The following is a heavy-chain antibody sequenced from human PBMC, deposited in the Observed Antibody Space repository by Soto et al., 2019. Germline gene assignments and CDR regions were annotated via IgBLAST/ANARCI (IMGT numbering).Heavy chain of an antibody. CDR3: AKDMMVYSVGMDV. D-gene: IGHD4-4*01. Sequence: GGSLRLSCAASGFTFSSYAMSWVRQSPGKGLEWVSAISGSGGSTYYADSVKGRFTISRDNSKNTLYLQMNSLGAEDTAVYYCAKDMMVYSVGMDVWGQGTTVTVSS. J-gene: IGHJ6*02. CDR2: ISGSGGST. V-gene: IGHV3-23*01. CDR1: GFTFSSYA.